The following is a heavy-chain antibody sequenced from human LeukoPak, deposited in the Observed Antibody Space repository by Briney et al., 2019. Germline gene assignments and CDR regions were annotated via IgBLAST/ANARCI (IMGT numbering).Heavy chain of an antibody. Sequence: GGSLRLSCAASGFTFSSYAMSWVRRAPGRGLEWVTANSVSGGSTYYTDSVKGRFTISRDNSKNTLYLQMNSLRAEDTAVYYCAKGDLDSSGYYLLYYYYYYGMDVWGQGTTVTVSS. D-gene: IGHD3-22*01. CDR2: NSVSGGST. J-gene: IGHJ6*02. V-gene: IGHV3-23*01. CDR1: GFTFSSYA. CDR3: AKGDLDSSGYYLLYYYYYYGMDV.